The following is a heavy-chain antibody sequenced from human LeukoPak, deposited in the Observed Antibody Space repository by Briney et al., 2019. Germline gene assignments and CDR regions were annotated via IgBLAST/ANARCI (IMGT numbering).Heavy chain of an antibody. V-gene: IGHV4-59*01. CDR2: IQSTGGT. CDR1: SASISSYY. Sequence: PSKTLSLTCTVSSASISSYYWGWIRQSPGKGREWIGYIQSTGGTNYNPSLKSRVSISKDTSKNQFSLQVRSVTAADTAVYYCVKHGSGWSFDYWGQGTLVTVSS. D-gene: IGHD6-19*01. CDR3: VKHGSGWSFDY. J-gene: IGHJ4*02.